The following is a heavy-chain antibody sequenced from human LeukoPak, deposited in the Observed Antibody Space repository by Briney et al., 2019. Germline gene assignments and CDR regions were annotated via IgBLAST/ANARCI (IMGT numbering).Heavy chain of an antibody. J-gene: IGHJ3*02. Sequence: GGSLRLSCAASGFTVSRNYMSWVRQAPGKGLEWVSPIYSGGSTNYADSVKGRFTISRDNSKNTLYLQMNNLRAEDTAVYYCAREGTTGNPVAFDIWGQGTMVTVSS. CDR2: IYSGGST. CDR3: AREGTTGNPVAFDI. D-gene: IGHD1-1*01. V-gene: IGHV3-53*01. CDR1: GFTVSRNY.